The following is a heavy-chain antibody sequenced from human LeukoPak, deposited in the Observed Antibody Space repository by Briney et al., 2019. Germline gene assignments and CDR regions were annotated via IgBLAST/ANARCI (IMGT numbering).Heavy chain of an antibody. V-gene: IGHV1-69*05. Sequence: VASVKDSCKASGGTFSSYAISWVRQAPGQGLEWMGGIIPIFGTANYAQKFQGRVTITTDESTSTAYMELSSLRSEDTAVYYCARVREDSSGYYNWFDPWGQGTLVTVSS. CDR3: ARVREDSSGYYNWFDP. J-gene: IGHJ5*02. D-gene: IGHD3-22*01. CDR1: GGTFSSYA. CDR2: IIPIFGTA.